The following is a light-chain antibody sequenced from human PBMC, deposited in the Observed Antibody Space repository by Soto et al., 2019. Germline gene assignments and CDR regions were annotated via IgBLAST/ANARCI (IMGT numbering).Light chain of an antibody. CDR1: SSNIGAGYD. CDR3: QSYDSSLNVV. Sequence: QFVLTQPPSVSGAPGQRVTISCTGSSSNIGAGYDVHWYQQLPGTAPKLLIYGNSNRPSGVPDRFSGSKSGTSASLAITGLQAEDEADYYCQSYDSSLNVVLGGGTKLTVL. V-gene: IGLV1-40*01. CDR2: GNS. J-gene: IGLJ2*01.